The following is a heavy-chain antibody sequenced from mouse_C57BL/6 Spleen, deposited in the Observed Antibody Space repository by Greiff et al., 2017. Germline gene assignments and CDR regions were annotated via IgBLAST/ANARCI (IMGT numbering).Heavy chain of an antibody. CDR2: IDPSDSYT. V-gene: IGHV1-69*01. Sequence: VQLQQPGAELVMPGASVKLSCKASGYTFTSYWMHWVKQRPGQGLEWIGEIDPSDSYTNYNQKFKGKSPLTVDKSSSTAYTQLSSLTSEDSAVYYVARSGAMDDWGQGTSVTVSS. D-gene: IGHD3-1*01. J-gene: IGHJ4*01. CDR3: ARSGAMDD. CDR1: GYTFTSYW.